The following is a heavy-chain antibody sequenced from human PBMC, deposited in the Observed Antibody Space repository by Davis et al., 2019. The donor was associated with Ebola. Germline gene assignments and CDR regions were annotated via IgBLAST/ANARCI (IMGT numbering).Heavy chain of an antibody. CDR1: GYTFTSYD. D-gene: IGHD6-19*01. V-gene: IGHV1-8*01. Sequence: ASVKVSCKASGYTFTSYDINWVRQATGQGLEWMGWMNPNSGNTGYAQKFQGRVTMTRNTSISTAYMELSSLRSEDTAVYYCARDHRIAVAGLYYYYYGMDVWGQGTTVTVSS. CDR3: ARDHRIAVAGLYYYYYGMDV. CDR2: MNPNSGNT. J-gene: IGHJ6*02.